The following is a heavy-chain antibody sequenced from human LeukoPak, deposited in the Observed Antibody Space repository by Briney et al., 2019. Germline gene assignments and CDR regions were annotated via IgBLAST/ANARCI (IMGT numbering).Heavy chain of an antibody. V-gene: IGHV3-30*18. Sequence: GGSLRLSCAASGFTFSHYAFHWVRQAPGKGLEWVAVISYDGSNKYYADSVKGRFTISRDNSKNTLYLRMNSLRAEDTAVYYCAKSLMYSSGWYYYYGMDVWGQGTTVTVSS. CDR1: GFTFSHYA. J-gene: IGHJ6*02. CDR3: AKSLMYSSGWYYYYGMDV. CDR2: ISYDGSNK. D-gene: IGHD6-19*01.